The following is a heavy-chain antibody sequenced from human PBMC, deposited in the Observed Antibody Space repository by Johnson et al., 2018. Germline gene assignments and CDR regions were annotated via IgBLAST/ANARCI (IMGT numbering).Heavy chain of an antibody. Sequence: QVQLVESGGGVVQPGRSLRLSCAASGFTFSSYGMHWVRQAPGKGLEWVAVISYDGSNKYYADSVKGRFTISRDNSKNTLYLQMNSLRAEDTAVYYCARGRIQHGGFDPWGQGILVTVSS. CDR1: GFTFSSYG. D-gene: IGHD5-18*01. J-gene: IGHJ5*02. V-gene: IGHV3-30*03. CDR3: ARGRIQHGGFDP. CDR2: ISYDGSNK.